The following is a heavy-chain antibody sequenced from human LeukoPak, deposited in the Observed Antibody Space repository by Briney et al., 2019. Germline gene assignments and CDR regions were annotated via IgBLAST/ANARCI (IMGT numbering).Heavy chain of an antibody. V-gene: IGHV1-2*02. CDR1: GYTFTENY. CDR3: ARGKSGYSP. Sequence: ASVKVSCKASGYTFTENYIHWVRQAPGQGLEWMGLINPYTSAANYTQNFQGRVTMTRDTSVSTAYMHLSGLRSDDTAVYYCARGKSGYSPWGQGTPVTVSS. CDR2: INPYTSAA. D-gene: IGHD3-22*01. J-gene: IGHJ4*02.